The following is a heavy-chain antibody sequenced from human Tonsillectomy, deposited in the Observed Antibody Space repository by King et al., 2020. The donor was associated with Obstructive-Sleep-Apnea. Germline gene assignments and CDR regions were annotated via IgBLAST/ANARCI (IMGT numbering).Heavy chain of an antibody. CDR2: IYYSETT. CDR1: DGSISSYY. J-gene: IGHJ4*02. CDR3: ARLGSGYLFDY. V-gene: IGHV4-59*08. Sequence: VQLQESGPGLVKPSETLSLTCTVSDGSISSYYWSWLRLPPGKGLEWIGYIYYSETTNYYPPPKSRVTIFMDNSHNQFSLRLGPVTAADTAVYYCARLGSGYLFDYWGQGALVTVSS. D-gene: IGHD5-12*01.